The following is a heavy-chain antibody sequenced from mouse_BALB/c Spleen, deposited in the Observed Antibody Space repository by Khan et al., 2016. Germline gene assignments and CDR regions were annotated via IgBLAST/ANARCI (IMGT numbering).Heavy chain of an antibody. CDR3: ARSGAGSAFSY. D-gene: IGHD3-3*01. J-gene: IGHJ3*01. CDR2: FNPSTGYT. Sequence: QIQLVQSGAELAKPGASVKMSCKASGYTFTTYWMHWVKQRPGQDLEWIGYFNPSTGYTEFNQNFKDKATLTADKSSSTAYMQLSSLTSEDSAVYYCARSGAGSAFSYWGQGTLVTVSA. V-gene: IGHV1-7*01. CDR1: GYTFTTYW.